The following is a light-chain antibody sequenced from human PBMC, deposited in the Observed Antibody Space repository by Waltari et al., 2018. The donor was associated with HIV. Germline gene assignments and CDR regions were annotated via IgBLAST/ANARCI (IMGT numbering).Light chain of an antibody. J-gene: IGLJ1*01. CDR3: CSYAGSYSYV. V-gene: IGLV2-11*01. Sequence: QSALTQPRSVAASPGQSVTVSCTSSSTDVGGYYSVSWYHQHPGKAPKLIIYDVTKRPSGVPGRFSGSRSGDTASLTISGLQADDEADYYCCSYAGSYSYVFGAGTRVIVL. CDR2: DVT. CDR1: STDVGGYYS.